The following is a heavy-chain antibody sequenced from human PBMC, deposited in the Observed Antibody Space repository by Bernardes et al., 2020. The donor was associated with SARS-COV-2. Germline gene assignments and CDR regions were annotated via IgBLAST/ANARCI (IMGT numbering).Heavy chain of an antibody. J-gene: IGHJ3*01. D-gene: IGHD6-6*01. CDR2: ISAYNGNT. CDR1: GDIFSHFG. V-gene: IGHV1-18*01. CDR3: ARGRPLEIRGHAGHCFDE. Sequence: ASVKVSCTASGDIFSHFGISWVRQAPGQGLEWMGWISAYNGNTYYAPKFQGRVTMTTDTSTNTAHLDLRSLTSDDTALYYCARGRPLEIRGHAGHCFDEWGQGTMVTVSS.